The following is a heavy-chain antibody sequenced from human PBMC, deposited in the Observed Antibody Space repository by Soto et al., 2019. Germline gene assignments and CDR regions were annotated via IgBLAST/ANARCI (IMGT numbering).Heavy chain of an antibody. CDR3: ARDKSGPIDY. V-gene: IGHV1-46*01. J-gene: IGHJ4*02. CDR1: GYTFTNYF. CDR2: IYPSGGST. D-gene: IGHD3-10*01. Sequence: QVQLVQSGAEVKKRGASVKVSCKASGYTFTNYFIHWVRQAPGQGLAWMGIIYPSGGSTRYAQKFQGRVSMTRDTSTSTVYMELSSLRSEDTALYYCARDKSGPIDYWGQGALVTVSS.